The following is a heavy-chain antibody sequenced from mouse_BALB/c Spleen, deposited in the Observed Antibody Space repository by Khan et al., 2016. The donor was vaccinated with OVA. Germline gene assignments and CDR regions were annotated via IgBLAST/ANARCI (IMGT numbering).Heavy chain of an antibody. Sequence: EVQLQESGPELVKPGASVKISCEASGYSFTDYNIPWVKQSHGKSLEWIGYIYPFNGGNGYYQKFKNKATLNVDNSSSTAYLEVRSLTTEDSAVDYCARSRCPDYEYCLDYYGQGTTLTVSS. V-gene: IGHV1S29*02. CDR3: ARSRCPDYEYCLDY. D-gene: IGHD2-4*01. CDR2: IYPFNGGN. J-gene: IGHJ2*01. CDR1: GYSFTDYN.